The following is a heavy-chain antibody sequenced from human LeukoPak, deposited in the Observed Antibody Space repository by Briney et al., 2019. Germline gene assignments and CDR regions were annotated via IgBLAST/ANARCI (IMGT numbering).Heavy chain of an antibody. D-gene: IGHD2-2*01. J-gene: IGHJ4*02. CDR1: GYTFTSNY. CDR2: ISPSGGST. CDR3: ATAPAATTGFDY. V-gene: IGHV1-46*01. Sequence: ASVKVSCKAFGYTFTSNYMHWVRQAPGQGPEWMGVISPSGGSTTYAQKFQGRVTMTEDTSTDTAYMELSSLRSEDTAVYYCATAPAATTGFDYWGQGTLVTVSS.